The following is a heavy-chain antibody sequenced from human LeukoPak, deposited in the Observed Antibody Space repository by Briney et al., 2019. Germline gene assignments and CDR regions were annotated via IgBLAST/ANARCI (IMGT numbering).Heavy chain of an antibody. Sequence: SETLSLTCAVYGGSFSGYYLSWIRQPPGKGLEWIGEINHSGSTNYNPSLKSRVTISVDTSKNQFSLKLSSVTAADTAVYYCARGRRLRFLEWLSYFDYWGQGTLVTVSS. CDR2: INHSGST. V-gene: IGHV4-34*01. J-gene: IGHJ4*02. CDR3: ARGRRLRFLEWLSYFDY. D-gene: IGHD3-3*01. CDR1: GGSFSGYY.